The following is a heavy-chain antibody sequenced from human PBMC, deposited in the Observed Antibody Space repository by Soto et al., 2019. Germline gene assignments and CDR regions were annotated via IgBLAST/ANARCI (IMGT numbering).Heavy chain of an antibody. V-gene: IGHV3-15*01. CDR3: SYDSSRGDY. CDR2: LKSEAAGGTT. J-gene: IGHJ4*02. D-gene: IGHD3-22*01. Sequence: VGSLRLSCAASGFAFSSAWMSWVRQAPGKGLEWVGRLKSEAAGGTTDYAAPVKGRFTISRDDSKNTLYLQMNSLKTDDTAVYYCSYDSSRGDYWGLGTLVTV. CDR1: GFAFSSAW.